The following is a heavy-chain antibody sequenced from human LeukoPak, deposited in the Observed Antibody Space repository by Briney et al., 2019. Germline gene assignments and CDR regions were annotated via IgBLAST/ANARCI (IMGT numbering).Heavy chain of an antibody. CDR3: AKASVVVVVAATPSY. J-gene: IGHJ4*02. D-gene: IGHD2-15*01. CDR2: ISGSGGST. CDR1: GFTFSSYV. V-gene: IGHV3-23*01. Sequence: PGGSLRLSCAASGFTFSSYVMSWVRQAPGKGLEWVSAISGSGGSTYYADSVKGRFTISRDNSKNTLYLQMNSLRAEDTAVYYCAKASVVVVVAATPSYWGQGTLVTVSS.